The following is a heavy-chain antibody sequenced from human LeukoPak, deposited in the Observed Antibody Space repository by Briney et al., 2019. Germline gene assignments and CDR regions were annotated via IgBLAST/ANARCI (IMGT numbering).Heavy chain of an antibody. D-gene: IGHD3-9*01. CDR1: GFTFRNYW. CDR3: TRDLMDYDVSTGLHHYYMDV. CDR2: IKQDGSEE. V-gene: IGHV3-7*01. J-gene: IGHJ6*02. Sequence: GGSLRLSCAASGFTFRNYWMSWVRQAPGKGLEWVANIKQDGSEEYYVDSVKGRFTISRDNAKNTLYLQMNTLRVEDTAVYYCTRDLMDYDVSTGLHHYYMDVWGQGTTVTVSS.